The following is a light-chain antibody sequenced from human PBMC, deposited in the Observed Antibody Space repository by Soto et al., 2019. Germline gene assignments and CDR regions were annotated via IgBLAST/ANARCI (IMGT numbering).Light chain of an antibody. CDR3: LQDHNLLT. Sequence: AIEMTQSPSSLSASVGDRVTITCRASQVIGSDLAWYQQRPGKAPKLLIYAVSSLQSGVPSRFSGSLSGTDFTLTISSLQPEDSATYYCLQDHNLLTFGGGTKVEIK. J-gene: IGKJ4*01. V-gene: IGKV1-6*01. CDR1: QVIGSD. CDR2: AVS.